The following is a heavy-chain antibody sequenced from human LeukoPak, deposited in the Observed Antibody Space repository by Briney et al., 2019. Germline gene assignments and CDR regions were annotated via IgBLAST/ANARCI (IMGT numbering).Heavy chain of an antibody. CDR1: GGSITSYD. Sequence: SETLSLTCTVSGGSITSYDWSWIRQSLGMGLEWIGYIQFNGNNGDTNYNPSLKSRASISVDTSKNHFSLNLTSVTAADTAVYFCAYCGGDCYAAEYFQEWGQGTLVIVSS. D-gene: IGHD2-21*02. V-gene: IGHV4-59*13. CDR3: AYCGGDCYAAEYFQE. CDR2: IQFNGNNGDT. J-gene: IGHJ1*01.